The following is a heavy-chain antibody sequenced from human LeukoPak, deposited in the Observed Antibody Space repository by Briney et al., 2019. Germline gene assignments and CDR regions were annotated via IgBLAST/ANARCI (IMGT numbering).Heavy chain of an antibody. J-gene: IGHJ2*01. CDR2: IHTSNGAT. CDR3: ARDPPLWIGWYFDL. CDR1: GYTFSGYY. Sequence: ASVKVSCKASGYTFSGYYIHWMRQAPGQGLEWLGWIHTSNGATKYAQKFQGRGTMTTDTSFATVCMELSRLTSDDTAVYYCARDPPLWIGWYFDLWGRGTLVIVSS. V-gene: IGHV1-2*02. D-gene: IGHD2-2*03.